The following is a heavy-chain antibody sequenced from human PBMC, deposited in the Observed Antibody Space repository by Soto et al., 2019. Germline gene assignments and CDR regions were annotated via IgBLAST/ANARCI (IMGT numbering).Heavy chain of an antibody. Sequence: PSENLSLTCTVSGGSISSYYWSWIRQPPGKGLEWIGYIYYSGSTNYNPSLKSRVTISVDTSKNQFSLKLSSVTAADTAVYYCARDRYLMVQGRNYYYYGMDVWGQGTTVTVSS. CDR2: IYYSGST. V-gene: IGHV4-59*01. J-gene: IGHJ6*02. D-gene: IGHD2-8*01. CDR1: GGSISSYY. CDR3: ARDRYLMVQGRNYYYYGMDV.